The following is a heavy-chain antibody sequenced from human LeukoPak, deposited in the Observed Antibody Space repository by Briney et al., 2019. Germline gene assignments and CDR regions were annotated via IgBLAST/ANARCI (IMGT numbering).Heavy chain of an antibody. CDR3: ASGSGVRGYCTLDY. V-gene: IGHV4-31*03. CDR1: GGSISSGGYY. CDR2: IYYSGST. D-gene: IGHD3-3*01. Sequence: SQTLSLTCTVSGGSISSGGYYWSWVRQHPGKGLEWIGYIYYSGSTYYNPSLKSRVTISVDTSKNQFSLKLSSVTAADTAVYYCASGSGVRGYCTLDYWGQGTLVTVSS. J-gene: IGHJ4*02.